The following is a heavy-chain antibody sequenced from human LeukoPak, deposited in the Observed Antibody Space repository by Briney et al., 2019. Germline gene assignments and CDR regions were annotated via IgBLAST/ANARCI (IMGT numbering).Heavy chain of an antibody. CDR3: ARGPPTIVVVITTGDFDS. V-gene: IGHV1-2*02. CDR2: INPNSGGT. J-gene: IGHJ4*02. CDR1: GYTFTGYY. D-gene: IGHD3-22*01. Sequence: GASVKVSCKASGYTFTGYYIHWVRQAPGQGLEWMGWINPNSGGTNYAQKFQGRVTMTRDTSISTAYMELRRLRSGDRAVYYCARGPPTIVVVITTGDFDSWGQGTLVTVSS.